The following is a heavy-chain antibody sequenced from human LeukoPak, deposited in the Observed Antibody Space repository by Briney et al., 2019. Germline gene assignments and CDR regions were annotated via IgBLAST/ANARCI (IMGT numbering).Heavy chain of an antibody. D-gene: IGHD2-15*01. CDR1: GYTFSTYG. CDR2: ISNCYGKT. CDR3: ARGGEYCSRGSCYFDY. V-gene: IGHV1-18*01. J-gene: IGHJ4*02. Sequence: ASVKVSCKASGYTFSTYGVTWVRQAPGQGLEWMGYISNCYGKTNYAQKVQGRVTMTTDTSTSTAFMELTSLTSDDTAVYYCARGGEYCSRGSCYFDYWGQGTLVTVSS.